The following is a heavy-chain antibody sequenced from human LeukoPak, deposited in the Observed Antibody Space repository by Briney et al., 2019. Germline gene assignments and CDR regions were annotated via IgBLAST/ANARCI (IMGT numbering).Heavy chain of an antibody. D-gene: IGHD6-13*01. CDR2: ISYDGSNK. CDR3: ARAGYSXSWYSYWFDP. CDR1: GFTFSSYA. J-gene: IGHJ5*02. Sequence: GRSLRLSCAASGFTFSSYAMHWVRQAPGKGLEWVAVISYDGSNKYYADSVKGRFTISRDNSKNTLYLQMNSLRAEDTAVYYCARAGYSXSWYSYWFDPWGQGTLVTVSS. V-gene: IGHV3-30*04.